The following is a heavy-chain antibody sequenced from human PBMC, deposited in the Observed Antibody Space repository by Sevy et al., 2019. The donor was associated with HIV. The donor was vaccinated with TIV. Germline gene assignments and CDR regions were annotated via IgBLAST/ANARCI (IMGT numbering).Heavy chain of an antibody. D-gene: IGHD7-27*01. CDR1: GFTFSNYA. CDR2: LSGSGGST. Sequence: GRSLRLSCAASGFTFSNYAMSWVRQAPGKGLEWVSTLSGSGGSTYYADSVQGRFTVSRDNSKRTLYLQMNNLRVEDTATYYCTNSLGGYWGQGTLVTVSS. J-gene: IGHJ4*02. CDR3: TNSLGGY. V-gene: IGHV3-23*01.